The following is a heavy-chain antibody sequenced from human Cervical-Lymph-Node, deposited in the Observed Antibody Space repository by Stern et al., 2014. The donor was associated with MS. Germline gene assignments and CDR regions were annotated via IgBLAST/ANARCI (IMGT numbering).Heavy chain of an antibody. V-gene: IGHV4-59*01. CDR1: GVSISSYY. J-gene: IGHJ5*01. D-gene: IGHD6-13*01. Sequence: QLQLQESGPGLVKPSETLSLTCTVSGVSISSYYWSWIRQPPGKGLEWIGYIYHSGGATYNPSLKSRVTMSVDTSRSQFSLKLNSVTAADTAVYYCARDVGMDSWGQGTLVTVSS. CDR3: ARDVGMDS. CDR2: IYHSGGA.